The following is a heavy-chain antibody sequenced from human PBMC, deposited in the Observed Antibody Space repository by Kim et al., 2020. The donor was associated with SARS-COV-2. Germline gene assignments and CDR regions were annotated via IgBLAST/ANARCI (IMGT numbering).Heavy chain of an antibody. V-gene: IGHV7-4-1*02. D-gene: IGHD3-16*02. CDR2: INTDTGNP. CDR1: GYTFTNYA. CDR3: ARVIWGSYRYTDS. Sequence: ASVKVSCKASGYTFTNYAISWVRQAPGQGLEWMGWINTDTGNPTYAQAFTGRFVFSVDTSVSTTYLQISSLKAEDTALYYCARVIWGSYRYTDSWGHGTL. J-gene: IGHJ5*01.